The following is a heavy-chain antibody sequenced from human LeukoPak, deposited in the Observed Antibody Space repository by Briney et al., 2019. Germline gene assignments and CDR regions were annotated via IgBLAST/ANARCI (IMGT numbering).Heavy chain of an antibody. D-gene: IGHD2-2*01. CDR3: ARDLFAVVVPVAHAEYFQH. CDR2: ISSSGTSI. J-gene: IGHJ1*01. Sequence: GGSLRLSCSASRFTFSDYYMSWIRQAPGKGLEWVSFISSSGTSIYYADPVKGRFNISKDKAKNSLYLQMNSLRTEDTAVYYCARDLFAVVVPVAHAEYFQHWGQGTLVIVSS. V-gene: IGHV3-11*01. CDR1: RFTFSDYY.